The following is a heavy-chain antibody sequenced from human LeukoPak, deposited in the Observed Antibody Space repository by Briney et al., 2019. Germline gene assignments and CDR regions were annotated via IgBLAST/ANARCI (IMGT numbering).Heavy chain of an antibody. Sequence: SETLSLTCTVSGGSISSGGYYWSWIRQHPGKGLEWIGYIYYSGSTYYNPSLKSRVTISVDTSKNQFSLKLSSVTAADTAVYSCARGRGDSSGYYYFDYWGQGTLVTVSS. V-gene: IGHV4-31*03. CDR2: IYYSGST. J-gene: IGHJ4*02. CDR1: GGSISSGGYY. CDR3: ARGRGDSSGYYYFDY. D-gene: IGHD3-22*01.